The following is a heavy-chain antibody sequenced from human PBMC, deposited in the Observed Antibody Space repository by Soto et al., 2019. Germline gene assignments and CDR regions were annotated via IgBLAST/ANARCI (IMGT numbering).Heavy chain of an antibody. D-gene: IGHD6-19*01. CDR2: IWYDGSNK. CDR3: ARDLGLGYSSGWPLPYGMDG. Sequence: EGSLRLSCAAAGFTFSSYGMHWVRQAPGKGLEWVAVIWYDGSNKYYADSVKGRFTISRDNSKNTLYLQMNSLRAEDTAVYYCARDLGLGYSSGWPLPYGMDGWGQGTTVTVSS. CDR1: GFTFSSYG. V-gene: IGHV3-33*01. J-gene: IGHJ6*02.